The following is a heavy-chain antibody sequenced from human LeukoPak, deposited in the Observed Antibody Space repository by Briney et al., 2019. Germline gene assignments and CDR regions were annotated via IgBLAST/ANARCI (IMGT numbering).Heavy chain of an antibody. V-gene: IGHV1-18*01. CDR2: ISAYNGNT. J-gene: IGHJ4*02. CDR3: ARDFRRGYSYGSNY. Sequence: GASVKVSCKASGYTFTSYGISWVRQAPGQGLEWMGWISAYNGNTNYAQKLQGRVTMTTDTSTSTAYMELRSLRSDDTAVYYCARDFRRGYSYGSNYWGQGTLVTVSS. D-gene: IGHD5-18*01. CDR1: GYTFTSYG.